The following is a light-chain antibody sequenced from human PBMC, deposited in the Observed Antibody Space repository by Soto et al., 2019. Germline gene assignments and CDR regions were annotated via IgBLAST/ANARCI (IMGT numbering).Light chain of an antibody. Sequence: IQLTQSPSSLSASVGDRVTVTCRASQDIRNYLAWYQQKPGKAPKLLICDASTLYSGVPSRFSGSGSGTDFTLTISSLQPEDFATYYCQQFNSYPLTFGQGTRLEIK. V-gene: IGKV1-9*01. CDR1: QDIRNY. CDR3: QQFNSYPLT. CDR2: DAS. J-gene: IGKJ5*01.